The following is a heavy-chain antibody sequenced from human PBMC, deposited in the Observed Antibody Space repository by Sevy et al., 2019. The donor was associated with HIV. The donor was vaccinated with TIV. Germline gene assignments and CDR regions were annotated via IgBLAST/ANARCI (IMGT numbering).Heavy chain of an antibody. CDR3: ARGYISGWNWFDP. D-gene: IGHD6-19*01. Sequence: SETLSLTCTVSGGSISSYYWSWNRQPAGKGLEWIGRIYIRGSTNYNPALESRVTMSVDTSKNQFSLNLNSVTAADTAVDYCARGYISGWNWFDPWGQGTLVTVSS. V-gene: IGHV4-4*07. CDR2: IYIRGST. J-gene: IGHJ5*02. CDR1: GGSISSYY.